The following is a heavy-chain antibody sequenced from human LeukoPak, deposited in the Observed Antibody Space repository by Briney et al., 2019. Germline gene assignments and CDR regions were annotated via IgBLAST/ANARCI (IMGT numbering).Heavy chain of an antibody. CDR1: GGSFSGYY. CDR3: ARDPDYGGNELGY. Sequence: PSETLSLTCAVYGGSFSGYYWSWIRQPPGKGLEWIGEINHSGSTNYNPSLKSRVTISVDTSKNQFSLKLSSVTAADTAVYYCARDPDYGGNELGYWGQGTLVTVSS. J-gene: IGHJ4*02. V-gene: IGHV4-34*01. D-gene: IGHD4-17*01. CDR2: INHSGST.